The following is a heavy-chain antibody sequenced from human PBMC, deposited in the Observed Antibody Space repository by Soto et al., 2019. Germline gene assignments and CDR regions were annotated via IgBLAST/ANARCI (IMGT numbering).Heavy chain of an antibody. V-gene: IGHV1-69*08. CDR3: AGEGGIAAEGIWY. J-gene: IGHJ4*02. Sequence: QVQLVQSGAEVKKPGSSVKVSCKASGGTFSSYTISWVRQAPGQGLEWMGRIIPILGIANYAQKFQGRVTITADKSTSTAYMELSSLRSEDTAVYYCAGEGGIAAEGIWYWGQGTLVTVSS. CDR1: GGTFSSYT. D-gene: IGHD6-13*01. CDR2: IIPILGIA.